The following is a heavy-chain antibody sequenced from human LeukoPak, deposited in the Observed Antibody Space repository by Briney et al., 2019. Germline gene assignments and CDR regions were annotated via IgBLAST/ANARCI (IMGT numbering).Heavy chain of an antibody. CDR1: GYTFTGYY. CDR3: ARAGSGSYVFDY. J-gene: IGHJ4*02. CDR2: INPNSGGT. D-gene: IGHD3-10*01. V-gene: IGHV1-2*02. Sequence: ASVKVSCKASGYTFTGYYMHWVRQAPGQGLEWMGWINPNSGGTNYAQKFQGRVTMTRNTSISTAYMELSSLRSEDTAVYYCARAGSGSYVFDYWGQGTLVTVSS.